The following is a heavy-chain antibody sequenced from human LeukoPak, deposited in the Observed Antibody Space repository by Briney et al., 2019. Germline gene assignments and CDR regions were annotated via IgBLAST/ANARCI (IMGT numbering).Heavy chain of an antibody. V-gene: IGHV3-9*01. J-gene: IGHJ4*02. CDR3: AKSPHTAGGSWDYFDY. D-gene: IGHD6-13*01. CDR2: ISWNSGSI. Sequence: QPGGSLRLSCAASGFTFSSHGMSWVRQAPGKGLEWVSGISWNSGSIGYADSVKGRFTISRDNAKNSLYLQMNGLRAEDTALYYCAKSPHTAGGSWDYFDYWGQGTLVTVSS. CDR1: GFTFSSHG.